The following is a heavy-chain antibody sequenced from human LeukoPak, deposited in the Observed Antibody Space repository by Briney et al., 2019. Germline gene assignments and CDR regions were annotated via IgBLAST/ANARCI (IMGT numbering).Heavy chain of an antibody. D-gene: IGHD2-15*01. J-gene: IGHJ3*02. CDR1: GGSINSYY. V-gene: IGHV4-59*08. CDR2: IYYSGST. Sequence: SETLSLTCTVSGGSINSYYWSWIRQPPGKGLEWIGYIYYSGSTNYNPSLKSRVTISVDASNNKFSLKLTSLTAADTAVYYCVRHLSAGRPAFDIWGQGTMVTVSS. CDR3: VRHLSAGRPAFDI.